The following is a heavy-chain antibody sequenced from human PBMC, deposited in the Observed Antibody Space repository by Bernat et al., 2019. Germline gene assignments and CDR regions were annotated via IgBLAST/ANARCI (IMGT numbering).Heavy chain of an antibody. J-gene: IGHJ6*03. CDR3: ARTYYDFWGGRYYYYMDV. CDR1: GGSISSHY. D-gene: IGHD3-3*01. CDR2: IYYSGST. V-gene: IGHV4-59*11. Sequence: QVQLQESGPGPVKPSETLSLTCTVSGGSISSHYWSWIRQSPGKGLEWIGYIYYSGSTKYNPSLKSRVTISVDASKNQFSLKLSSVTAADTAVYYCARTYYDFWGGRYYYYMDVWGKGTTVTVSS.